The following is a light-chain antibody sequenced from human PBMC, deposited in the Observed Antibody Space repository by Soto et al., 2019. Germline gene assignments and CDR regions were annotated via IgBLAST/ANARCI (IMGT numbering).Light chain of an antibody. CDR1: SSDVGAYNY. J-gene: IGLJ3*02. CDR3: SSYAGSNNWV. CDR2: EGS. Sequence: QSALTQPPSASGSPGQSVTISCTGTSSDVGAYNYVSWYQQHPGKAPKLMIYEGSKRPSGVPDRFSGSKSGNTASLTVSGLQAEDEADYYCSSYAGSNNWVFGGGTKVTVL. V-gene: IGLV2-8*01.